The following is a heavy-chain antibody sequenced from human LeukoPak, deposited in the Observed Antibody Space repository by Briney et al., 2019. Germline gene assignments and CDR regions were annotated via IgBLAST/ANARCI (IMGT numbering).Heavy chain of an antibody. Sequence: ASVKVSCKASGYTFTSYGISWVRQAPGQGLEWMGWISPYYGSTNYAENLQGRVTMTTDTSTSTAYMELRSLRSDDTAVYYCARDLSSSWYEFWGQGTLVTVSS. J-gene: IGHJ5*01. V-gene: IGHV1-18*01. CDR2: ISPYYGST. D-gene: IGHD6-13*01. CDR1: GYTFTSYG. CDR3: ARDLSSSWYEF.